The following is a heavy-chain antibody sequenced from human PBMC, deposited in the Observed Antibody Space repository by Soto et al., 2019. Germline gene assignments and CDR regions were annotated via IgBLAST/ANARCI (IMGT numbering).Heavy chain of an antibody. Sequence: GGSLRLSCAASGFTFSSYGMHWVRQAPGKGLEWVAVISYDGSIKYYVDSVKGRFTISRDNSKNTLYLQMNSLREEDTAVYYCARRVRGVKAYYFDSWGQGTLVTVSS. J-gene: IGHJ5*01. V-gene: IGHV3-30*03. CDR1: GFTFSSYG. D-gene: IGHD3-10*01. CDR2: ISYDGSIK. CDR3: ARRVRGVKAYYFDS.